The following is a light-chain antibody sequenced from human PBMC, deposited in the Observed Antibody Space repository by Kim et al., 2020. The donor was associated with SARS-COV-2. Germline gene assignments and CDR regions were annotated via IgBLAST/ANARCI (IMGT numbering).Light chain of an antibody. CDR3: MQGTHWPFS. V-gene: IGKV2-30*01. J-gene: IGKJ3*01. Sequence: PDSIPCSSSQSLLYSDGNIYLIWLHQRPGQPPRRQIYKVSKRDSGVPDRFSGSGSGTDFTLQISRVEAEDVGVYYCMQGTHWPFSFGPGTKVDIK. CDR1: QSLLYSDGNIY. CDR2: KVS.